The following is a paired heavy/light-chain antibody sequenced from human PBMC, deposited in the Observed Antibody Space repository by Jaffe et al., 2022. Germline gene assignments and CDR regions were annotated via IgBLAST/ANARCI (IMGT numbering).Light chain of an antibody. Sequence: SYELTQPPSVSVSPGQTASITCSGDKLGDKYACWYQQKPGQSPVLVIYQDSKRPSGIPERFSGSNSGNTATLTISGTQAMDEADYYCQAWDSSVHVVFGGGTKLTVL. J-gene: IGLJ2*01. V-gene: IGLV3-1*01. CDR3: QAWDSSVHVV. CDR1: KLGDKY. CDR2: QDS.
Heavy chain of an antibody. Sequence: EVQLVESGGGLVKPGGSLRLSCAASGFTFSNAWMSWVRQAPGKGLEWVGRIKSKTDGGTTDYAAPVKGRFTISRDDSKNTLYLQMNSLKTEDTAVYYCTTVSPNIVVVPAATQYYYYYMDVWGKGTTVTVSS. D-gene: IGHD2-2*01. CDR3: TTVSPNIVVVPAATQYYYYYMDV. J-gene: IGHJ6*03. V-gene: IGHV3-15*01. CDR2: IKSKTDGGTT. CDR1: GFTFSNAW.